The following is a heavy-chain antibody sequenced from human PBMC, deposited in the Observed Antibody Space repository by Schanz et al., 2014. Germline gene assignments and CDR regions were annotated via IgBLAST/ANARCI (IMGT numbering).Heavy chain of an antibody. CDR3: ARGGPAYYFDD. CDR1: GFTFSSYA. J-gene: IGHJ4*02. Sequence: VQLVESGGGVVQPGKSLRLSCAASGFTFSSYAMSWVRQAPGKGLEWVSFIYIGGNTYYADSVKGRFTISRDNSKNTVYIQMNSLRAEDTAVYYCARGGPAYYFDDWGQGTLVTVSS. V-gene: IGHV3-66*01. CDR2: IYIGGNT.